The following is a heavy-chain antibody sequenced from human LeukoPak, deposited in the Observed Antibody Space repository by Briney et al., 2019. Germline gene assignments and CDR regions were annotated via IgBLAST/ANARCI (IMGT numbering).Heavy chain of an antibody. CDR3: ASPRGYTTYYYYGMDV. Sequence: GASVKVSCKASGGTFSSYAISWVRQAPGQGLEWMGGIIPIFGTANYAQKSQGRVTITADESTSTAYMELSSLRSEDTAVYYCASPRGYTTYYYYGMDVWGQGTTVTVSS. V-gene: IGHV1-69*13. CDR2: IIPIFGTA. J-gene: IGHJ6*02. D-gene: IGHD5-18*01. CDR1: GGTFSSYA.